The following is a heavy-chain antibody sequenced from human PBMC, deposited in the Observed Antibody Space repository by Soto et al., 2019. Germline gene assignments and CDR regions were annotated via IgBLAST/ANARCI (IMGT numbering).Heavy chain of an antibody. CDR2: IWYDGSNK. CDR3: ASGYSSSWYPSPFDY. V-gene: IGHV3-33*01. D-gene: IGHD6-13*01. CDR1: GFTFSSYV. Sequence: PGGSLRLSCAASGFTFSSYVMHWVRQAPGKGLEWVAVIWYDGSNKYYADSVKGRFTISRDNSKNTLYLKMNSLRAEDTAVYYCASGYSSSWYPSPFDYWGQGTMVTV. J-gene: IGHJ4*02.